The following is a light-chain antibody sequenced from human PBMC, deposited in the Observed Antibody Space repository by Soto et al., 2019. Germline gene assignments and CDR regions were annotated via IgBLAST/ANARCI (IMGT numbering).Light chain of an antibody. V-gene: IGLV2-14*01. Sequence: HSVLTQPASVSGSPGQSITISCTGTSSDVGAYKYVSWYQQHPGKAPKVMIYEVSNRPSGVSNRFSGSKSGNTASLTISGLQAEDEADYFCSSYSSSSTLFVFGTGTKSPS. J-gene: IGLJ1*01. CDR1: SSDVGAYKY. CDR3: SSYSSSSTLFV. CDR2: EVS.